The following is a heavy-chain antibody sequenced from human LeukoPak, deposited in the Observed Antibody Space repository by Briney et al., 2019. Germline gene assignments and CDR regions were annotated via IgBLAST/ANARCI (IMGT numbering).Heavy chain of an antibody. V-gene: IGHV4-59*08. Sequence: ASETLSLTCTVSGGSISSYYWSWIRQPPGKGLEWIGYIYYSGSTNYNPSLKSRVTISVDTSKNQFSLKLSSVTAADTAVYYCARGRTMVRGLIIDYWDQGTLVTVSS. CDR3: ARGRTMVRGLIIDY. D-gene: IGHD3-10*01. J-gene: IGHJ4*02. CDR2: IYYSGST. CDR1: GGSISSYY.